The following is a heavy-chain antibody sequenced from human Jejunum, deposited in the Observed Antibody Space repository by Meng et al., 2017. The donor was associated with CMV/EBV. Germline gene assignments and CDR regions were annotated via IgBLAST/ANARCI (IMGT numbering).Heavy chain of an antibody. CDR2: INTNNGNP. Sequence: EVSCKTSGYPFTNYPMNWVRQAPGQGLEWMGWINTNNGNPTYAQGFIGRFVFSLDTSVSTAYLQINSLKADDTAVYYCARTSNSDYWGQGTLVTVSS. CDR3: ARTSNSDY. V-gene: IGHV7-4-1*02. CDR1: GYPFTNYP. D-gene: IGHD1-1*01. J-gene: IGHJ4*02.